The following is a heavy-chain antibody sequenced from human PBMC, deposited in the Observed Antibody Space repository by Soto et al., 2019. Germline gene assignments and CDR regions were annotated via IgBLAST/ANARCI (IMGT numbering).Heavy chain of an antibody. Sequence: QVQLVQSGAEVKKPGASVKVSCKASGYTFTTYGISWVRQAPGQGPEWMGWISTYTGDTDYAQKLQGRVTMTTDTSXTXXYMELRSLRSDDTAVYYCARDYYGSGTPDHYGLDVWGQGTTVTVSS. CDR2: ISTYTGDT. CDR3: ARDYYGSGTPDHYGLDV. CDR1: GYTFTTYG. V-gene: IGHV1-18*01. J-gene: IGHJ6*02. D-gene: IGHD3-10*01.